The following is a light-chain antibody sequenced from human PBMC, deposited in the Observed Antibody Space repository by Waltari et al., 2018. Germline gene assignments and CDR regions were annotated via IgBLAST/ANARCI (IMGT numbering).Light chain of an antibody. CDR1: QSLSSDY. CDR3: QQYGTSPPT. V-gene: IGKV3-20*01. Sequence: EIVLTQSPGTLSLSPGERVTLPCRASQSLSSDYLAWSQQKPGQAPRLLIYGASTRDTGIPDRFSGSGSGTDFTLTISRLEPEDFAVYCCQQYGTSPPTFGQGTKLEIK. CDR2: GAS. J-gene: IGKJ2*01.